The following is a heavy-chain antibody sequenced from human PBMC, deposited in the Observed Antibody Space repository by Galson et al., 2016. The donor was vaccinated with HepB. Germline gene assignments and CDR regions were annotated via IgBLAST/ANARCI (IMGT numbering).Heavy chain of an antibody. V-gene: IGHV3-15*01. D-gene: IGHD5-24*01. CDR1: GFTFSNAW. Sequence: SLRLSCAASGFTFSNAWMSWVRQAPGKGLEWVGRIKRKTDGGTTDYAATVKVRFTISRDDSKNTVYLQMNSLNIEDTDLYYWARDPGYITAAPFFDYWGQGTLVTVSS. CDR3: ARDPGYITAAPFFDY. CDR2: IKRKTDGGTT. J-gene: IGHJ4*02.